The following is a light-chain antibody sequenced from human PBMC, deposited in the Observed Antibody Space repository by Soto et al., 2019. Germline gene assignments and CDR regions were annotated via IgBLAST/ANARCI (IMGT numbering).Light chain of an antibody. V-gene: IGLV2-14*03. Sequence: QSALTQPASVSGSPGQSXXISCTGTSSDIXAXXYVSWFQQYSGKAPTLIIYEVRFRPSGVSSRFSGSKSGNTASLTISGLQTEDEADYYCGSYASATLIFGGGTKLTVL. J-gene: IGLJ2*01. CDR2: EVR. CDR1: SSDIXAXXY. CDR3: GSYASATLI.